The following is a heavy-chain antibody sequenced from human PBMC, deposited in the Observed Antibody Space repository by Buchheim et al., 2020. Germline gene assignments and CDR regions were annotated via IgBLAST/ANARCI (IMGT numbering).Heavy chain of an antibody. J-gene: IGHJ4*02. CDR2: IWFDGSKK. CDR1: GFTFSSYG. V-gene: IGHV3-33*01. CDR3: ARSYYGSGSYYPTDCDC. D-gene: IGHD3-10*01. Sequence: QVQLVESGGGVVQPGRSLRLSCAASGFTFSSYGMHWVRQAPGKGLEWVAVIWFDGSKKYYADSVKGRFTISRDNSKNTLCLQMNSLRAEDTAIYYCARSYYGSGSYYPTDCDCWGRGT.